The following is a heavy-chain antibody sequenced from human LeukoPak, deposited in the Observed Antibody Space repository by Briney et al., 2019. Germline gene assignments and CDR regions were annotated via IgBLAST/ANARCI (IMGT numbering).Heavy chain of an antibody. CDR2: IWYDGSNK. V-gene: IGHV3-33*01. CDR3: ARAGRSYSSGDY. J-gene: IGHJ4*02. CDR1: GFTFSSYG. D-gene: IGHD6-19*01. Sequence: GRSLRLSCAASGFTFSSYGMHWVHQAPGKGLEWVAVIWYDGSNKYYADSVKGRFTISRDNSKNTLYLQMNSLRAEDTAVYYCARAGRSYSSGDYWGQGTLVTVSS.